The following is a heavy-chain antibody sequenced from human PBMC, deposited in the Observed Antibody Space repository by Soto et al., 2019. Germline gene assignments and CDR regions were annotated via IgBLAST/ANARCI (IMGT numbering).Heavy chain of an antibody. V-gene: IGHV1-3*01. Sequence: ASVKVSCKASGYTFTSYATHWVRQAPGQRLEWMGWINAGNGNTKYSQKFQGRVTITRYTSASTAYMELSSLRSEDTAVYYCAKSATVPAAIAYWGQGTLVTVSS. CDR1: GYTFTSYA. D-gene: IGHD2-2*02. J-gene: IGHJ4*02. CDR2: INAGNGNT. CDR3: AKSATVPAAIAY.